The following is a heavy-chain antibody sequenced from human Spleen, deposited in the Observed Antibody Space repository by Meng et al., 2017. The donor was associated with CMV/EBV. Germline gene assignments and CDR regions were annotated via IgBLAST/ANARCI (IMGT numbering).Heavy chain of an antibody. CDR1: GFTFRSYW. CDR3: ATTAKGGWELLREDY. CDR2: INRDGRTT. J-gene: IGHJ4*02. Sequence: GESLKISCAASGFTFRSYWMHWVRQAPGKGLVWVSRINRDGRTTNYADSVKGRFTISRDSAKNTLHLQMNSLRAEDTAVYYCATTAKGGWELLREDYWGQGTLVTVSS. V-gene: IGHV3-74*01. D-gene: IGHD1-26*01.